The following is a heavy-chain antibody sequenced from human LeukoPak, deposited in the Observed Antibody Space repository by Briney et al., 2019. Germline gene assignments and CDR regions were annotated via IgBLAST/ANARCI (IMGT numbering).Heavy chain of an antibody. CDR3: ARGYYYDSSGYYL. D-gene: IGHD3-22*01. Sequence: SETLSLTCTVSGGSISSYYWSWIRQPPGKGLEWIGYIYYCGSTNYNPSLKSRVTISVDTSKNQFSLKLSSVTAADTAVYYCARGYYYDSSGYYLWGQGTLVTVSS. CDR2: IYYCGST. V-gene: IGHV4-59*01. CDR1: GGSISSYY. J-gene: IGHJ4*02.